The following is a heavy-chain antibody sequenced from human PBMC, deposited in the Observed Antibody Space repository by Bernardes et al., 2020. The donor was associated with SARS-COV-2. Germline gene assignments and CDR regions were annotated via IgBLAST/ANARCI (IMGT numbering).Heavy chain of an antibody. CDR2: ISYDGSNK. CDR1: GFTFSSYG. D-gene: IGHD1-26*01. V-gene: IGHV3-30*18. CDR3: AKVWGSGSWTFSDAFDI. J-gene: IGHJ3*02. Sequence: GGSLRLSCAASGFTFSSYGMHWVRQAPGKGLEWVAVISYDGSNKYYADSVKGRFTISRDNSKNTLYLQMNSLRAEDTAVYYCAKVWGSGSWTFSDAFDIWGQGTMVTVSS.